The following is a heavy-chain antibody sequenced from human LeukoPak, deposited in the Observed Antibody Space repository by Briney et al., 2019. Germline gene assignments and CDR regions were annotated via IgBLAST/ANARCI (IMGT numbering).Heavy chain of an antibody. CDR3: ARDVPAYCGGDCYGSNDY. V-gene: IGHV3-21*01. J-gene: IGHJ4*02. CDR1: GFTFSSYS. D-gene: IGHD2-21*02. Sequence: GGSLRLSCAASGFTFSSYSMNWVRQAPGKGLEWVSSISSSSSYIYYADSVKGRFTISRDNAKNSLYLHMNSLRAEDTAVYYCARDVPAYCGGDCYGSNDYWGQGTLVTVSS. CDR2: ISSSSSYI.